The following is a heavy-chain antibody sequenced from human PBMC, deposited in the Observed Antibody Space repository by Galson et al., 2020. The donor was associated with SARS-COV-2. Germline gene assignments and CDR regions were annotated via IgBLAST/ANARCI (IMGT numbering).Heavy chain of an antibody. V-gene: IGHV3-23*01. D-gene: IGHD3-22*01. Sequence: GGSLRLSCAASGFTFSSYAMSWVRQAPGKGLEWVSAISGSGGSTYYADSVKGRFTISRDNSKNTLYLQMNSLRAEDTAVYYCAKDYYDSSGYYPLPDAFDIWGQGTMVTVSS. CDR3: AKDYYDSSGYYPLPDAFDI. CDR2: ISGSGGST. J-gene: IGHJ3*02. CDR1: GFTFSSYA.